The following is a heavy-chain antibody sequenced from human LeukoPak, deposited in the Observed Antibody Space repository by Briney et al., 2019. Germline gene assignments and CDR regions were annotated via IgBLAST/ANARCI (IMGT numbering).Heavy chain of an antibody. CDR2: IYYSGST. D-gene: IGHD5-12*01. V-gene: IGHV4-59*08. CDR3: ARLGMVATGAFDI. Sequence: SETLSLTCTDSGGSISSYYWSWIRQPPGKGLEWIGYIYYSGSTNYNPSLKSRVTISVDTSKNQFSLKLSSVTAADTAVYYCARLGMVATGAFDIWGQGTMVTVSS. CDR1: GGSISSYY. J-gene: IGHJ3*02.